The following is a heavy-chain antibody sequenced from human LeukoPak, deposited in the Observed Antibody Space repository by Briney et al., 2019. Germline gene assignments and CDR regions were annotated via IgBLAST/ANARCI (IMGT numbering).Heavy chain of an antibody. Sequence: ASVKVSCKASGYTFTGYYIHWVRQAPGQGLEWLGWINPNSGGTNYAQKFQGRVTMTTDTSISTAYMELSRLRSDDTAVYYCARGRLLWFGELPDFDYWGQGTLVTVSS. CDR2: INPNSGGT. CDR3: ARGRLLWFGELPDFDY. CDR1: GYTFTGYY. V-gene: IGHV1-2*02. J-gene: IGHJ4*02. D-gene: IGHD3-10*01.